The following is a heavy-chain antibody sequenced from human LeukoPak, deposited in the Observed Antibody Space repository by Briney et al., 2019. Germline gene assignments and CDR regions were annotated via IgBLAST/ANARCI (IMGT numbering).Heavy chain of an antibody. CDR3: ARQLGYCSSTSCYADKVDY. CDR2: IYYSGST. V-gene: IGHV4-39*01. CDR1: GGSISSSSYY. Sequence: SETLSLTCTVSGGSISSSSYYWGWIRQPPGKGLEWIGSIYYSGSTYHNPSLKSRVTISVDTSKNQFSLKLSSVTAADTAVYYCARQLGYCSSTSCYADKVDYRGQGTLVTVSS. D-gene: IGHD2-2*01. J-gene: IGHJ4*02.